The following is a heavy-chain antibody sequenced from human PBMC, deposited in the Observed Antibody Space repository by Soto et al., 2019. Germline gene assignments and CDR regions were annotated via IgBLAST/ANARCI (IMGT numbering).Heavy chain of an antibody. CDR1: GFTFSRFA. V-gene: IGHV3-30-3*01. D-gene: IGHD3-3*01. CDR3: ARGGENNFWSGFPDY. CDR2: FSYDASNK. Sequence: QVHLVESGGGVVQPGKSLRLSCAASGFTFSRFAINWVRQTPGKGLEWVAVFSYDASNKMYADSVKGRFTISRDNFRNMVFLQMSSLSAEDTAIYYCARGGENNFWSGFPDYWGQGTLVTVSS. J-gene: IGHJ4*02.